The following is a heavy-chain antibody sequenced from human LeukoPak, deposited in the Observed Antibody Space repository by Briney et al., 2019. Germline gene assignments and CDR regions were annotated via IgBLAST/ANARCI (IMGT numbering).Heavy chain of an antibody. CDR2: ISTSGGST. D-gene: IGHD6-13*01. CDR1: GFTFGTYA. V-gene: IGHV3-64*01. Sequence: PGGSLRLSCTASGFTFGTYAMHWVRQAPGKGLEYVSSISTSGGSTYYANSVKGRFSISRDNSKYTLYLQMDSLRPEDMALYYCARAVGIAAAPDSWGQGTLVTVSP. CDR3: ARAVGIAAAPDS. J-gene: IGHJ5*01.